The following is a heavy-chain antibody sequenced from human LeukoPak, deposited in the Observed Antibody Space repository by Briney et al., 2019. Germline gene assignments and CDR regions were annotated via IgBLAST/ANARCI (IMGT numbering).Heavy chain of an antibody. V-gene: IGHV4-59*11. J-gene: IGHJ3*02. CDR2: ISHIGST. D-gene: IGHD1-14*01. CDR3: ARNRISINALDM. CDR1: GASISGHY. Sequence: SETLSLTCTVSGASISGHYLTWHRQPPGKGLEWIGYISHIGSTNYNPSLKSRVTISVDTSKNQFSLKLTSVTAADTAVYYCARNRISINALDMWGQGAMVTVSS.